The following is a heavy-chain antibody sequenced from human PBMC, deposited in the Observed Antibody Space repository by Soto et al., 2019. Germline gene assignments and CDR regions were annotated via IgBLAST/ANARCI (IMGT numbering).Heavy chain of an antibody. CDR1: GFTFSSYA. Sequence: GGSLRLSCAASGFTFSSYAMSWVRQAPGKGLEWVSAISGSGGSTYYADSVKGRFTISRDNSKNTLYLQMNSLRAEDTAVYYCAKYSSSWYGPEPFDYWGQGTLVTVSS. CDR2: ISGSGGST. J-gene: IGHJ4*02. D-gene: IGHD6-13*01. CDR3: AKYSSSWYGPEPFDY. V-gene: IGHV3-23*01.